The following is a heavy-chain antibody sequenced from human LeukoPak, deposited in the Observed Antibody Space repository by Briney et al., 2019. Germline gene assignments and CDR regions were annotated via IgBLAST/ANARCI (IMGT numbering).Heavy chain of an antibody. V-gene: IGHV3-7*01. CDR3: ARDAAPTYYYDSSGYRNVDY. CDR1: GFTFSRYY. J-gene: IGHJ4*02. Sequence: GGSLRLSCAASGFTFSRYYMTWVRQAPGKGLEWVANIKQDGSEKYYVDSVKGRFTISRDNAKNSLYLQMNSLRAEDTAVYYCARDAAPTYYYDSSGYRNVDYWGQGTLVTVSS. CDR2: IKQDGSEK. D-gene: IGHD3-22*01.